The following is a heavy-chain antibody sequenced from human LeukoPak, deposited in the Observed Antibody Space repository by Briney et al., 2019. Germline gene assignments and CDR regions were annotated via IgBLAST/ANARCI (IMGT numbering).Heavy chain of an antibody. V-gene: IGHV1-18*01. J-gene: IGHJ4*02. CDR3: ARDDDYILDY. D-gene: IGHD3-16*01. CDR1: GYTFNIYG. CDR2: VYGRNGDT. Sequence: ASAKVSCKASGYTFNIYGINWVRQAPGQGLEWVGWVYGRNGDTNYAQKFQGRVSMTIDTSTNTAYMNLRSLTSDDTAIYYCARDDDYILDYWGQGTLVTVSS.